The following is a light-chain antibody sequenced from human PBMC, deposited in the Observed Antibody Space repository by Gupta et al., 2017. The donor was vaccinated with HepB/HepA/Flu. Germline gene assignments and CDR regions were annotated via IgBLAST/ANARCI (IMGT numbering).Light chain of an antibody. CDR1: QTIRNY. CDR2: AAS. J-gene: IGKJ4*01. Sequence: DIEMTQSPSSLSGSVGDRVTITCRASQTIRNYLNWYQQKPGKAPKLLIYAASRVHSGVPSRFSGGGYGTDFTLTISRRQPEDFAIYYCQQQDSPPITFGRGTXVDIK. V-gene: IGKV1-39*01. CDR3: QQQDSPPIT.